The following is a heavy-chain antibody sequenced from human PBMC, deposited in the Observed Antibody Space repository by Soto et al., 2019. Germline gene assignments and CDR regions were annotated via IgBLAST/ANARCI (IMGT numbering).Heavy chain of an antibody. D-gene: IGHD3-3*01. CDR1: GYTLTELS. CDR2: FDPEDGET. Sequence: VASVKVSCKVSGYTLTELSMHWVRQAPGKGIEWMGGFDPEDGETIYAQKFQGRVTMTEDTSTDTAYMELSSLRSEDTAVYYCAAGIWSGYYSNYYYYMDVWGKGTTVTVSS. V-gene: IGHV1-24*01. J-gene: IGHJ6*03. CDR3: AAGIWSGYYSNYYYYMDV.